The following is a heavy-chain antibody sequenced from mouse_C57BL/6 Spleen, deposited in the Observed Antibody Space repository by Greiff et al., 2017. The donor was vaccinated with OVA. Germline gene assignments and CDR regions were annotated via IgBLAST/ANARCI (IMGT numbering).Heavy chain of an antibody. CDR1: GYTFTSYW. J-gene: IGHJ4*01. V-gene: IGHV1-64*01. CDR2: IHPNSGST. D-gene: IGHD2-1*01. CDR3: AREGYGNSYAMDY. Sequence: VQLQQSGAELVKPGASVKLSCKASGYTFTSYWMHWVKQRPGQGLEWIGMIHPNSGSTNYNEKFKSKATLTVDKSSSTAYMQLSSLTSEDSAVYYCAREGYGNSYAMDYWGQGTSVTVSS.